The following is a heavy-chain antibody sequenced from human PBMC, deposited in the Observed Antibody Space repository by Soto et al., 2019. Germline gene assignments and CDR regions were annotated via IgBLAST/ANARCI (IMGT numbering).Heavy chain of an antibody. Sequence: GGSLRLSCAASGFTFSSYGMHWVRQAPGKGLEWVAVISYDGSNKYYADSVKGRFTISRDNSKNTLYLQMNSLRAEDTAVYYCAKDLQALLLWFGELPHYWGQGTLVTVSS. CDR2: ISYDGSNK. CDR3: AKDLQALLLWFGELPHY. CDR1: GFTFSSYG. D-gene: IGHD3-10*01. J-gene: IGHJ4*02. V-gene: IGHV3-30*18.